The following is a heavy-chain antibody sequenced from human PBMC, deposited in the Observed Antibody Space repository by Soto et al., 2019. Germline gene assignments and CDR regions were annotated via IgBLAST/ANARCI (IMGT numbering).Heavy chain of an antibody. CDR1: GYSINSDYY. J-gene: IGHJ5*02. D-gene: IGHD2-15*01. CDR3: ATRGRLRERYFDP. V-gene: IGHV4-38-2*01. Sequence: PSETLSLTCHVSGYSINSDYYWAWIRQPPGKGLEWVGSVYRTAIPLYNPSLKSRVSISVDMSKNQFSLNLTSVTAADTAVYYCATRGRLRERYFDPWGQGTRVTVSS. CDR2: VYRTAIP.